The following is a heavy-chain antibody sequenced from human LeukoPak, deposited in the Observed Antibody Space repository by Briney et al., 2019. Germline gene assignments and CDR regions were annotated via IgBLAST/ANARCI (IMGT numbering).Heavy chain of an antibody. V-gene: IGHV4-38-2*02. J-gene: IGHJ5*02. D-gene: IGHD6-13*01. Sequence: SETLSLTCTVSGYSISSGYYWGWIRQPPGKGLEWIGRIYTSGSTNYNPSLKSRVTISVDTSKNQFSLKLSSVTAADTAVYYCARDLLAAAARFDPWGQGTLVTVSS. CDR2: IYTSGST. CDR3: ARDLLAAAARFDP. CDR1: GYSISSGYY.